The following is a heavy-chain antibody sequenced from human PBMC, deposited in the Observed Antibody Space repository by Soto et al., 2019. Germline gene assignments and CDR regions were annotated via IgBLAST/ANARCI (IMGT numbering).Heavy chain of an antibody. V-gene: IGHV1-8*01. CDR1: GYTFTSYD. D-gene: IGHD1-1*01. CDR3: ARGLSPYKD. J-gene: IGHJ1*01. CDR2: MNPNSGNT. Sequence: GASVKVSCKASGYTFTSYDINWVRQATGQGLEWMGWMNPNSGNTGYAQKFQGRVTMTRNTSISTAYMELNNLRVEDAALYFCARGLSPYKDWGQGTLVTVSS.